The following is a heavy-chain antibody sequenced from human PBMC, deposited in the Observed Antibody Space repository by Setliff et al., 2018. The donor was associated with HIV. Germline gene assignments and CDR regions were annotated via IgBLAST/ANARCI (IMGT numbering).Heavy chain of an antibody. CDR1: NYTFSTYA. CDR2: ISTYYGST. J-gene: IGHJ3*02. CDR3: ARDPPYISSWPGHAFDI. D-gene: IGHD6-6*01. V-gene: IGHV1-18*01. Sequence: ASVKVSCKASNYTFSTYAITWVRQAPGQGLEWMGWISTYYGSTKYEQKFQGRVTMTTDLSTSTAHMELRSLRSDDTAVYYCARDPPYISSWPGHAFDIWGQGTMVTVSS.